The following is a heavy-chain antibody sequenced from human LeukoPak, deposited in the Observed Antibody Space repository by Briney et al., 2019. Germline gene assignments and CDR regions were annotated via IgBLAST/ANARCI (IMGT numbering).Heavy chain of an antibody. J-gene: IGHJ6*03. CDR2: INHSGST. Sequence: KSSETLSLTCAVYGGSFSGYYWSWIRQPPGKGLEWIGEINHSGSTNYNPSLKSRVTISVDTSKNQFSLKLSSVTAADTAVYYCARGKGQLWPHYYYYYYMDVWGKGTTVTVSS. CDR3: ARGKGQLWPHYYYYYYMDV. CDR1: GGSFSGYY. D-gene: IGHD5-18*01. V-gene: IGHV4-34*01.